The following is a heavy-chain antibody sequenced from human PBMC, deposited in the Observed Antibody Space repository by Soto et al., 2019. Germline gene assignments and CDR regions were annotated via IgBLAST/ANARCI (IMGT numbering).Heavy chain of an antibody. CDR2: IYPGDSDT. Sequence: PGESLKISCKGSGYSFTSYWIGWVRQMPGKGLEWMGIIYPGDSDTRYSPSFQGQVTISADKSISTAYLQWSSLKASDTAMYYCARQIAVAAKPNYYYYMDVWGKGTTVTVSS. D-gene: IGHD6-19*01. J-gene: IGHJ6*03. CDR3: ARQIAVAAKPNYYYYMDV. V-gene: IGHV5-51*01. CDR1: GYSFTSYW.